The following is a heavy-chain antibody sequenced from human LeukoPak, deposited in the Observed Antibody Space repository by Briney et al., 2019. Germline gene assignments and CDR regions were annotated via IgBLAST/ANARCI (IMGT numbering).Heavy chain of an antibody. Sequence: GGSLRLSCATSGFTFSSYAMSWVRQAPGKGLEWVSSISGSGGSTYYADSVKGRFTISRDNSKNTLYLQMNSLRAEDTAVYYCAKDGRFWSGRDWFDPWGQGTLVTVSS. CDR1: GFTFSSYA. J-gene: IGHJ5*02. CDR2: ISGSGGST. V-gene: IGHV3-23*01. CDR3: AKDGRFWSGRDWFDP. D-gene: IGHD3-3*01.